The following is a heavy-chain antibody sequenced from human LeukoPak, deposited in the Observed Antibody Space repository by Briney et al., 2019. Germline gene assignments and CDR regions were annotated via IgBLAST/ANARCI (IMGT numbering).Heavy chain of an antibody. CDR2: IKQDGSEK. V-gene: IGHV3-7*01. CDR1: GFTFSSYW. CDR3: ARDLYYDFWSGYYQYYYGMDV. J-gene: IGHJ6*02. D-gene: IGHD3-3*01. Sequence: GGSLRLSCAASGFTFSSYWMSWVRQAPGKGLEWVANIKQDGSEKYYVDSAKGRFTISRDNAKNSLYLQMNSLRAEDTAVYYCARDLYYDFWSGYYQYYYGMDVWGQGTTVTVSS.